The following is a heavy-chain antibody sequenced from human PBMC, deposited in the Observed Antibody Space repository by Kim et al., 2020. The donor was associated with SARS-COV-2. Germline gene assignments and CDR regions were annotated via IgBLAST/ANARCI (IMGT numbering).Heavy chain of an antibody. D-gene: IGHD1-1*01. Sequence: ETSYAQKFQGKVTMTEDKATDTAYMDLSSLRSDDTALYYCATGHTWSINYWGQGTLVTVSS. V-gene: IGHV1-24*01. CDR3: ATGHTWSINY. J-gene: IGHJ4*02. CDR2: ET.